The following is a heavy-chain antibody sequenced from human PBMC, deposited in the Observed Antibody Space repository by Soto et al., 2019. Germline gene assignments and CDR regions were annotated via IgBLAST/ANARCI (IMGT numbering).Heavy chain of an antibody. Sequence: QDQLVQSGAEVKKPVASVKVSCEASGYIFTNYWISWVRLAPGQGLEWMGIIDPSRGSTTYAPKFQGRITMTRDTAAYTAYMELSSLRSEDTAVYYCAVCGGNMPPYPYTGLDVWGQGTTVIVSS. J-gene: IGHJ6*02. CDR1: GYIFTNYW. V-gene: IGHV1-46*01. D-gene: IGHD2-21*01. CDR2: IDPSRGST. CDR3: AVCGGNMPPYPYTGLDV.